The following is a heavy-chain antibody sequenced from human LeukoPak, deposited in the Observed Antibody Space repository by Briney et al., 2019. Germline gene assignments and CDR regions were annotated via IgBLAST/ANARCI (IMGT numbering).Heavy chain of an antibody. CDR2: ISDIGSI. J-gene: IGHJ4*02. V-gene: IGHV4-59*08. CDR3: AGHHPRNTVDF. Sequence: SETLSLTCTVSGGSISSYYWSWIRQPPGKGLERIAYISDIGSINYNPSLKSRVTISLETSKNQFSLKLSSVTAADTAVYYCAGHHPRNTVDFWGQGTLVTVSS. D-gene: IGHD2/OR15-2a*01. CDR1: GGSISSYY.